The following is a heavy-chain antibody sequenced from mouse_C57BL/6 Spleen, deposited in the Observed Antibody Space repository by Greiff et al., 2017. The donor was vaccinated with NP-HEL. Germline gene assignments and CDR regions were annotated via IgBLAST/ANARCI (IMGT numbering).Heavy chain of an antibody. J-gene: IGHJ1*03. CDR3: ARIYYDTGWYFDV. D-gene: IGHD2-4*01. CDR1: GYTFTSYW. Sequence: QVQLKQPGAELVRPGSSVKLSCKASGYTFTSYWMHWVKQRPIQGLEWIGNIDPSDSETHYNQKFKDKATLTVDKSSSTAYMQLSSLTSEDSAVYYCARIYYDTGWYFDVWGTGTTVTVSS. CDR2: IDPSDSET. V-gene: IGHV1-52*01.